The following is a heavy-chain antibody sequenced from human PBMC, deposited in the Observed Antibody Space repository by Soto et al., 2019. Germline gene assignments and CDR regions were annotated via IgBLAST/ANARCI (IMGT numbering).Heavy chain of an antibody. CDR3: ARYGSGSYSYYYGMDV. CDR1: GFTVSSNY. V-gene: IGHV3-53*02. Sequence: EVQLVETGGGLIQPGGSLRLSCAASGFTVSSNYMSWVRQAPGKGLEWVSVIYSGGSTYYADSVKGRFTISRDNSKNTLYLQINSLRAEDTAVYYCARYGSGSYSYYYGMDVWGQGTTVTVSS. J-gene: IGHJ6*02. D-gene: IGHD3-10*01. CDR2: IYSGGST.